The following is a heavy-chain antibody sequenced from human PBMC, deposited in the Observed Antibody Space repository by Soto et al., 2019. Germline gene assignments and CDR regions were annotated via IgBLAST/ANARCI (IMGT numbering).Heavy chain of an antibody. CDR1: GGSISSYY. V-gene: IGHV4-59*08. Sequence: TLSLTCTVSGGSISSYYCSWIRQPPGKGLEWIGYIYYSGSTNYNPSLKSRVTISVDTSKNQFSLKLSSVTAADTAVYYCARRYGGTFDYWGQGTLVTVSS. J-gene: IGHJ4*02. CDR3: ARRYGGTFDY. CDR2: IYYSGST. D-gene: IGHD2-15*01.